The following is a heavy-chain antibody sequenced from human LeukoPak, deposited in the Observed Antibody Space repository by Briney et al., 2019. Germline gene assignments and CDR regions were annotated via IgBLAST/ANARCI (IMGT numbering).Heavy chain of an antibody. D-gene: IGHD3-3*01. CDR1: GFTFSNYG. CDR2: VSYDGSNK. Sequence: PGGSLRLSCVVSGFTFSNYGMHWVRQAPGKGLEWVAIVSYDGSNKYYADSVKGRFTISRDNSKNTLYLQMNSLGAEDTAVYYCAKDLTRRYDLWSNKYSPREDYHGMDVWGQGTTVTVSS. V-gene: IGHV3-30*18. CDR3: AKDLTRRYDLWSNKYSPREDYHGMDV. J-gene: IGHJ6*02.